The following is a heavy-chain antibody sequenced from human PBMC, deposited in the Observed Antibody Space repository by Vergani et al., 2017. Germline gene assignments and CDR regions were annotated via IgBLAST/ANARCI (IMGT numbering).Heavy chain of an antibody. J-gene: IGHJ4*02. CDR2: IHTSGST. V-gene: IGHV4-61*02. CDR1: GGSINSHNYY. D-gene: IGHD6-13*01. Sequence: QVQLQESGPGLVKPSQTLSLTCTVSGGSINSHNYYWSWIRQPAGKGLEWIGRIHTSGSTNYNPSLKSRVTISVDTSKNQFSLKLSSVTAADTAVYYCARGGQQLAVRYFDYWGQGTLVTVSS. CDR3: ARGGQQLAVRYFDY.